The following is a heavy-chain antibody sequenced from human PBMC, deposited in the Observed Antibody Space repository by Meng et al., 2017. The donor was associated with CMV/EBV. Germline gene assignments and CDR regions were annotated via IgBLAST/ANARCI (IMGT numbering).Heavy chain of an antibody. D-gene: IGHD2-15*01. CDR1: VGSISSYH. CDR2: IYTSGST. V-gene: IGHV4-4*07. J-gene: IGHJ5*02. Sequence: VQLQEPGPGLVKPSETLSLTCTASVGSISSYHWSWIRQPAGKGLEWIGRIYTSGSTNYNPSLKSRVTMSVDTSKNQFSLKLSSVTAADTAVYYCARSMVVAGDWFDPWGQGTLVTVSS. CDR3: ARSMVVAGDWFDP.